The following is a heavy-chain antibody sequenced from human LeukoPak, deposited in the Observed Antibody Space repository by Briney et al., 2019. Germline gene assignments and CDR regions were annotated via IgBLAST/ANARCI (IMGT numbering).Heavy chain of an antibody. V-gene: IGHV3-7*01. J-gene: IGHJ4*02. CDR3: ARERHGGYVDY. CDR2: IKQDGSEK. D-gene: IGHD4-23*01. Sequence: GGSLRLSCAASGFTFSSHWMSWVRQAPGKGLEWVANIKQDGSEKYYVDSVKGRFTISRDNAKNSLYLQMNSLRDEDTAVYYCARERHGGYVDYWGQGTLVTVSS. CDR1: GFTFSSHW.